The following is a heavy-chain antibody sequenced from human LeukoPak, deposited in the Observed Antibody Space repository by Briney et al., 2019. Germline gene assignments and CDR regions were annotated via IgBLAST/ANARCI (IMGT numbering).Heavy chain of an antibody. Sequence: QTGGSLRLSCAASGFSFSSYALSWVRQAPGKGLEWVSAISGSGGSTYYADSVKGRFTISRDNSKNTLYLQMNSLRAEDTAVYYCAKVIWPHLLWDFDYWGQGTLVTVSS. CDR2: ISGSGGST. V-gene: IGHV3-23*01. D-gene: IGHD3-10*01. CDR3: AKVIWPHLLWDFDY. CDR1: GFSFSSYA. J-gene: IGHJ4*02.